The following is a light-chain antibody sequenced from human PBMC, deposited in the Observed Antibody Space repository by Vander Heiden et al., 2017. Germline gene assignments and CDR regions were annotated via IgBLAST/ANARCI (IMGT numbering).Light chain of an antibody. CDR2: GNS. CDR3: QSYDSSLSGVV. CDR1: SSNIGAGYD. Sequence: SVLTQPSAVAGAPGPRVTISCTGSSSNIGAGYDVHWYQQLPGTAPKLLIYGNSNRPSGVPDRFSGSKSGTSASLAITGLQAEDEADYYCQSYDSSLSGVVFGGGTKLTVL. J-gene: IGLJ2*01. V-gene: IGLV1-40*01.